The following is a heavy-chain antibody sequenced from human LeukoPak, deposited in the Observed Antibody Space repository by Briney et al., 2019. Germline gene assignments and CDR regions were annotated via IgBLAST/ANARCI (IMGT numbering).Heavy chain of an antibody. CDR3: ARDLMVRGVIGY. J-gene: IGHJ4*02. Sequence: GGSLRLSRAASGFTFSSYSMNWVRQAPGKGLEWVSSISSSSSYIYYADSVKGRFTISRDNAKNSLYLQMNSLRAEDTAVYYCARDLMVRGVIGYWGQGTLVTVSS. CDR1: GFTFSSYS. V-gene: IGHV3-21*01. D-gene: IGHD3-10*01. CDR2: ISSSSSYI.